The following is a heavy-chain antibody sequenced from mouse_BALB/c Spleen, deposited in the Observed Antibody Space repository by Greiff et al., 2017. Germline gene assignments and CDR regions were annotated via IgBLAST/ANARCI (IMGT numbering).Heavy chain of an antibody. CDR3: AREDYGSSYFDY. V-gene: IGHV1-7*01. CDR2: INPSTGYT. D-gene: IGHD1-1*01. CDR1: GYTFTSYW. J-gene: IGHJ2*01. Sequence: QVQLQQSGADLAKPGASVKMSCKASGYTFTSYWMHWVKQRPGQGLEWIGYINPSTGYTEYNQKFKDKATLTADKSSSTAYMQLSSLTSEDSAVYYCAREDYGSSYFDYWGQGTTRTVSS.